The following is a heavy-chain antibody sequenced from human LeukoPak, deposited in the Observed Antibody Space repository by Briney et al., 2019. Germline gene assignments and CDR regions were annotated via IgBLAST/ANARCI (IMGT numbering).Heavy chain of an antibody. D-gene: IGHD6-13*01. V-gene: IGHV4-31*03. CDR1: GGSISSGGYY. CDR3: ARGAIAASTNWFDP. J-gene: IGHJ5*02. Sequence: SQTLSLTCTVSGGSISSGGYYWSWIRQHRGEGLGWIVYIYYSGSTYYNPSLKSRVTISVDTSKNQFSLKLSSVTAADTAVYYCARGAIAASTNWFDPWGQGTLVTVSS. CDR2: IYYSGST.